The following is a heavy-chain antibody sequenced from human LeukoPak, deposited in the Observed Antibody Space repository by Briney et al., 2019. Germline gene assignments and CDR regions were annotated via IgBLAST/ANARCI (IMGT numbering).Heavy chain of an antibody. CDR3: VLQLPLDY. J-gene: IGHJ4*02. D-gene: IGHD2-2*01. CDR2: IDPRDSYT. Sequence: GESLKISCKGSGYIFTSYWMSWVRQLPGKGLEWMGRIDPRDSYTNYSPSFQGHVTISADKSISTAYLQWSSLKASDTAMYYCVLQLPLDYWGQGTLVTVSS. CDR1: GYIFTSYW. V-gene: IGHV5-10-1*01.